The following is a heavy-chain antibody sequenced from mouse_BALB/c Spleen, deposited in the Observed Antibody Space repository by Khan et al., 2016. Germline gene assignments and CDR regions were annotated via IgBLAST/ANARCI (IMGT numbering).Heavy chain of an antibody. CDR2: IDPANGNT. D-gene: IGHD2-4*01. J-gene: IGHJ3*01. CDR3: ARSPYDYDVGFAY. CDR1: GFNIKDTY. V-gene: IGHV14-3*02. Sequence: VQLQQSGAELVKPGASVKLSCTASGFNIKDTYMHWVKQRPEQGLEWIGRIDPANGNTKYDPKFQGKATITAATSSNTAYLQRSSLTSEDTAFYYCARSPYDYDVGFAYWGQGTLVTVSA.